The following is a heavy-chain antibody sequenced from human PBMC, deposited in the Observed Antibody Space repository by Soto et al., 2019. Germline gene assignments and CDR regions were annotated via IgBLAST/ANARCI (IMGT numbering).Heavy chain of an antibody. CDR3: AIDFLQLPPYHYGKEV. CDR1: GYTFTSYA. Sequence: ASVKVSFKASGYTFTSYAMHWVRQAPGQRLEWMGWINAGNGNTKYSQKFQGRVTITRDTSASTAYMELSSLRSEDTAVYYCAIDFLQLPPYHYGKEVWGQGTTVTVSS. CDR2: INAGNGNT. V-gene: IGHV1-3*01. D-gene: IGHD2-2*01. J-gene: IGHJ6*02.